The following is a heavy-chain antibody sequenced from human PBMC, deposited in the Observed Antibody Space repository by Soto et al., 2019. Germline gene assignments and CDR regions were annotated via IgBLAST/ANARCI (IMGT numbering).Heavy chain of an antibody. Sequence: PGGSLRLSCAASGLTFSSYWMSWVRQAPGKGLEWVANIKQDGSEKYYVDSVKGRFTISRDNAKNSLYLQMNSLRAEDTAVYYCARVLRYFDWFQNYFDYWGQGTLVTVSS. CDR3: ARVLRYFDWFQNYFDY. V-gene: IGHV3-7*03. D-gene: IGHD3-9*01. CDR2: IKQDGSEK. CDR1: GLTFSSYW. J-gene: IGHJ4*02.